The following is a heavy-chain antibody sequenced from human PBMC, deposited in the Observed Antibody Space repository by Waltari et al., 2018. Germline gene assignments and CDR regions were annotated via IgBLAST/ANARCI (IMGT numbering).Heavy chain of an antibody. D-gene: IGHD6-19*01. CDR2: IWYDGSNK. CDR3: ARGDSSGDSLYYYYGMDV. V-gene: IGHV3-33*01. CDR1: GFTFSSYG. Sequence: QVQLVESGGGVVQPGRSLRLSCAASGFTFSSYGMHWVRQAPGKGLEWVAVIWYDGSNKYYADSVKGRFTISRDNSKNTLYLQMNSLRAEDTAVYYCARGDSSGDSLYYYYGMDVWGQGTTVTVSS. J-gene: IGHJ6*02.